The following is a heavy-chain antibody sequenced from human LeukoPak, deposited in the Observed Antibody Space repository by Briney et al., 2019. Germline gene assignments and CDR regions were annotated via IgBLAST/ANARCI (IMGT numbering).Heavy chain of an antibody. Sequence: PSETLSLTCAVFGGSFTDYFWTWIRHSQGQGLEWIGEINVYTGVNKYDPSLNSRVSISLEKSKIQFSLELRSVTAADTAVYDCARGRIAKIVVVHSFSYGMDVWGQGTTVTVSS. CDR3: ARGRIAKIVVVHSFSYGMDV. D-gene: IGHD3-22*01. CDR2: INVYTGVN. CDR1: GGSFTDYF. V-gene: IGHV4-34*01. J-gene: IGHJ6*02.